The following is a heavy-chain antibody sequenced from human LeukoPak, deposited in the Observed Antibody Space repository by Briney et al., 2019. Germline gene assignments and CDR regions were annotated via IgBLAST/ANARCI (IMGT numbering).Heavy chain of an antibody. CDR3: ARGKFSVAYYYYGMGV. J-gene: IGHJ6*02. CDR2: IIPIFGTA. CDR1: GGTFSSYA. Sequence: SVKVSCKASGGTFSSYAISWVRQAPGQGLEWMGGIIPIFGTANYAQKFQGRVTITADESTSTAYMELSSLRSEDTAVYYCARGKFSVAYYYYGMGVWGQGTTVTVSS. D-gene: IGHD2-15*01. V-gene: IGHV1-69*13.